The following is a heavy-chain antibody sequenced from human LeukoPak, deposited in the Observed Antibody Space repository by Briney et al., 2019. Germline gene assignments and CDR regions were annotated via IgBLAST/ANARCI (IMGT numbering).Heavy chain of an antibody. CDR2: IHHTGYT. CDR3: ARGLPGYSGGDDAFDI. CDR1: GGSISSSFYY. V-gene: IGHV4-39*02. Sequence: SETLSLTCTVSGGSISSSFYYWAWIRQPPGKGLEWIGSIHHTGYTYYNPSLRGRVTLSVDTSKNHFSLKQTSVTAADTAVYYCARGLPGYSGGDDAFDIWGQGTVVIVS. J-gene: IGHJ3*02. D-gene: IGHD6-19*01.